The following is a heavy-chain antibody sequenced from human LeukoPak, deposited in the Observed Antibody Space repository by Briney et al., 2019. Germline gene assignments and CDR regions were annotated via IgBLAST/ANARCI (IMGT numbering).Heavy chain of an antibody. CDR3: AKDGGEYYDILTGYYPRLYYMDV. CDR2: IRGSGGST. CDR1: GFTFSTYG. J-gene: IGHJ6*03. V-gene: IGHV3-23*01. Sequence: GGSLRLSCAASGFTFSTYGMSWVRQAPGKGLEGVSAIRGSGGSTYYADSVKGRFTISRDNSKNTLYLQMNSLRAEDTAVYYCAKDGGEYYDILTGYYPRLYYMDVWGKGTTVTISS. D-gene: IGHD3-9*01.